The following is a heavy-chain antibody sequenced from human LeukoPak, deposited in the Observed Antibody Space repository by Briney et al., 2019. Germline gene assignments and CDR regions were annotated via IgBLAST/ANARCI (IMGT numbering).Heavy chain of an antibody. CDR3: AKADVRFYDY. CDR1: GFTFSSYG. J-gene: IGHJ4*02. Sequence: GGSLRLSCAASGFTFSSYGMHWVRQAPGKGLEWVAFIRYDGSNKYYADSVKGRFTISRDSSKNTLYLQMNSLRAEDTAVYYCAKADVRFYDYWGQGTLVTVSS. D-gene: IGHD2/OR15-2a*01. CDR2: IRYDGSNK. V-gene: IGHV3-30*02.